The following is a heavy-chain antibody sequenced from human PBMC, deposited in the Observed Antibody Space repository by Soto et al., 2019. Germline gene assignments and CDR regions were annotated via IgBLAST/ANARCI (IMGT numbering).Heavy chain of an antibody. D-gene: IGHD3-22*01. Sequence: SETLSLTCTVSGGSISSGDYYWSWIRQPPGKGLEWTGYIYYSGSTYYNPSLKSRVTISVDTSKNQFSLKLSSVTAADTAVYYCARKKVDSSISSFDYWGQGTLVTVSS. CDR1: GGSISSGDYY. CDR3: ARKKVDSSISSFDY. V-gene: IGHV4-30-4*01. J-gene: IGHJ4*02. CDR2: IYYSGST.